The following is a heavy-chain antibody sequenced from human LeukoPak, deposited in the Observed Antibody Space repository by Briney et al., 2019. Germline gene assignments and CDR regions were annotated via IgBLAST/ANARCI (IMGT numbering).Heavy chain of an antibody. J-gene: IGHJ4*02. CDR2: IKQDGSEK. V-gene: IGHV3-7*01. CDR1: GFTFSSYW. D-gene: IGHD6-13*01. CDR3: ARDHKQQLVHPTDTIDY. Sequence: GGSLRLSCAASGFTFSSYWMSWVRQAPGKGLEWVANIKQDGSEKYYVDSVKGRFTISRDDAKNSLYLQMNSLRAEDTAVYYCARDHKQQLVHPTDTIDYWGQGTLVTVSS.